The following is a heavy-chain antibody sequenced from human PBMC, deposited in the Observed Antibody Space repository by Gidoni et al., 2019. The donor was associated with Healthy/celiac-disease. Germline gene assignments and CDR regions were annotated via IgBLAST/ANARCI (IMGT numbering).Heavy chain of an antibody. CDR2: INHSGST. Sequence: QVQLQQWGAGLLKPSETLSLTCAVYGGSFSGYYWSWIRQPPGKGLELIGEINHSGSTNYNPSLKSRVTISVDTSKNQFSLKLSSVTAADTAVYYCARARGSGSYGPFDYWGQGTLVTVSS. D-gene: IGHD3-10*01. CDR1: GGSFSGYY. J-gene: IGHJ4*02. V-gene: IGHV4-34*01. CDR3: ARARGSGSYGPFDY.